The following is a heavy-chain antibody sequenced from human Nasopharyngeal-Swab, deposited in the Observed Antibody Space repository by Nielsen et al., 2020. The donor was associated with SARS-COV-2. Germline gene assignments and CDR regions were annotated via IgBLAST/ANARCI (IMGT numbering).Heavy chain of an antibody. V-gene: IGHV3-23*01. D-gene: IGHD2-21*02. CDR3: AKDGDWNYRFWFSF. CDR1: GFTFSSSD. J-gene: IGHJ4*02. CDR2: ISGHTGNS. Sequence: GGSLRLSCAASGFTFSSSDMSWVRQAPGKGLEWLSTISGHTGNSYYRDSVRGRFTISRDNPKNTLYLQLNSLGAEDTAVYYCAKDGDWNYRFWFSFWGQGTLVTVSS.